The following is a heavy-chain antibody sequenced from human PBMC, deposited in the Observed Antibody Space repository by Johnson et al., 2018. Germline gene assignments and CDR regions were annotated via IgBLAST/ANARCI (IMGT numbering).Heavy chain of an antibody. Sequence: QVQLVQSGGGVVQPGKSLRLSCAASGFTFSNFGMHWVRQVPGKGLAWVATIWSDGSNKYYADSVRGQFTISRDNSKNTLYLQMNSLRAEDTAGSYCARDHEKRALRHAAEYFQHWGQGTLVIVSS. CDR1: GFTFSNFG. V-gene: IGHV3-33*01. CDR3: ARDHEKRALRHAAEYFQH. J-gene: IGHJ1*01. CDR2: IWSDGSNK.